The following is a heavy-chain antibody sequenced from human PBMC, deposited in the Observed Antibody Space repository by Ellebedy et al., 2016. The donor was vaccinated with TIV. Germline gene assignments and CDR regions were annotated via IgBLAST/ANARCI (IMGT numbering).Heavy chain of an antibody. V-gene: IGHV3-23*01. Sequence: GGSLRLXXAASGFTFSSYAMSWVRQAPGKGLEWVSAISGSGGSTYYADSVKGRFTISRDNSKNTLYLQMNSLRAEDTAVYYCARDDGVAGNNYYYGMDVWGQGTTVTVSS. CDR2: ISGSGGST. J-gene: IGHJ6*02. CDR3: ARDDGVAGNNYYYGMDV. CDR1: GFTFSSYA. D-gene: IGHD6-19*01.